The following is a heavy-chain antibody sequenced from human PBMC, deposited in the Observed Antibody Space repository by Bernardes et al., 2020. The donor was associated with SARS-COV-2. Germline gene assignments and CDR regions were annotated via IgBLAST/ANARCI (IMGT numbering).Heavy chain of an antibody. V-gene: IGHV3-13*04. D-gene: IGHD4-17*01. CDR3: ARVRSYGTVTTKWYFDL. J-gene: IGHJ2*01. CDR2: IDTTGDT. Sequence: VGSLSLSCAASGFAFSRYDMHWVRQPTGKGLEWVSAIDTTGDTYYPDSVKGRFTISRENGKNSLYLHMNSLRAGDTAVYYCARVRSYGTVTTKWYFDLWGRGTLVTVSS. CDR1: GFAFSRYD.